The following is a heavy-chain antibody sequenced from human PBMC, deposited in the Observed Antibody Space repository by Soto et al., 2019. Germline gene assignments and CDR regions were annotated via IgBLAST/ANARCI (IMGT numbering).Heavy chain of an antibody. CDR3: TRGPRPISTGTGAY. CDR1: GFIFXMYW. J-gene: IGHJ4*02. V-gene: IGHV3-74*01. CDR2: IYNDGTYS. Sequence: EVQLVESGGGLVPPGGXXXLSCAXSGFIFXMYWMHWXRQSXGKGXVWISRIYNDGTYSDYADSVRGRFTISRDNVNDTLYLQMNNLRAEDSGLYYCTRGPRPISTGTGAYWGQGTQVTVSS. D-gene: IGHD3-10*01.